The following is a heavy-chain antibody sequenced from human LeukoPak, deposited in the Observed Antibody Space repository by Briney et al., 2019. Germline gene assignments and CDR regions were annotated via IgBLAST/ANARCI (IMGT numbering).Heavy chain of an antibody. CDR3: ARRADTAMVNGAFDI. Sequence: GESLKISCKGSGYSFTSYWIGWVRQMPGKGLEWMGIIYPGDSDTRYSPSFQGRVTISADKSISTAYLQWSSLKASDTAMYYCARRADTAMVNGAFDIWGQGTMVTASS. CDR2: IYPGDSDT. CDR1: GYSFTSYW. V-gene: IGHV5-51*01. D-gene: IGHD5-18*01. J-gene: IGHJ3*02.